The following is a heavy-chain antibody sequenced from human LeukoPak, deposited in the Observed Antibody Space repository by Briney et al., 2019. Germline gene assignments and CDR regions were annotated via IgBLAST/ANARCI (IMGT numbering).Heavy chain of an antibody. CDR1: GGSISSYY. CDR3: ARGGTSSWSYYLDY. Sequence: SETLSLTCTVSGGSISSYYWSWIRQPPGKGLEWIGYIYYSGSTNYNPSLKSRVTISVDTSKNQFSLKLSSVTAADTAVYYCARGGTSSWSYYLDYWGQGTLVTVSS. D-gene: IGHD6-13*01. CDR2: IYYSGST. V-gene: IGHV4-59*01. J-gene: IGHJ4*02.